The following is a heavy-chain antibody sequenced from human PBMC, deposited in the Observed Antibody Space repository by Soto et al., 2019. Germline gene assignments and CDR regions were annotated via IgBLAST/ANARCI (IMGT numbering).Heavy chain of an antibody. CDR3: AREGGYYDPSEGY. CDR1: GGTFSSYA. CDR2: IIPIFGTA. Sequence: QVQMVQSGAEVKKPGSSVKVSCKASGGTFSSYAISWVRQAPGQGLEWMGGIIPIFGTANYAQKFQGRVKITADESTSTAYMELSSLRSEDTAVYYFAREGGYYDPSEGYWGQGTLVTVSS. V-gene: IGHV1-69*12. J-gene: IGHJ4*02. D-gene: IGHD3-3*01.